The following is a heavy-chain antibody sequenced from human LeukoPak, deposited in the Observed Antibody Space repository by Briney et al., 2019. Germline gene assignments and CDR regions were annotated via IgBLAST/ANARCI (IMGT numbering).Heavy chain of an antibody. V-gene: IGHV4-39*01. CDR3: ARHPLWFGELLSPNWFDP. Sequence: SETLSLTCTVSGGSISSSSYYWGWIRQPPGKGLEWIGSIYYSGSTYYNPSLKSRVTIPVDTSKNQFSLKLSSVTAADTAVYYCARHPLWFGELLSPNWFDPWGQGTLVTVSS. CDR2: IYYSGST. D-gene: IGHD3-10*01. CDR1: GGSISSSSYY. J-gene: IGHJ5*02.